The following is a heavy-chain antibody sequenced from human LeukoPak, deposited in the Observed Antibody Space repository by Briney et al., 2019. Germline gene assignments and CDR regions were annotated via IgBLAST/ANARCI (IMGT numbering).Heavy chain of an antibody. CDR3: ARERRDGYNPDAFDI. CDR2: ISPYSGYT. D-gene: IGHD5-24*01. J-gene: IGHJ3*02. Sequence: ASVKVSCKASGYTFTTCGISWVRQAPGQGLEWMGWISPYSGYTDYAQKFQGRVSMTTDTSTTTGYMELRSLRSDDTAVYYCARERRDGYNPDAFDIWGQGTMVTVSS. V-gene: IGHV1-18*01. CDR1: GYTFTTCG.